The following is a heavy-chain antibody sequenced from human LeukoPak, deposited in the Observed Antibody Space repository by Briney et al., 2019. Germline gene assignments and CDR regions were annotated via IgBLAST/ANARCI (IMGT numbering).Heavy chain of an antibody. CDR3: ARDRVVGALSCFDY. J-gene: IGHJ4*02. CDR1: GYTFTGYY. CDR2: INPNSGGT. V-gene: IGHV1-2*02. Sequence: ASVKVSCKASGYTFTGYYMHWVRQAPGPGLEWMGWINPNSGGTNYAQKFHGRVTMTRDTSISTAYMELSRLRSDDTAVYYCARDRVVGALSCFDYWGQGTLVTVSS. D-gene: IGHD1-26*01.